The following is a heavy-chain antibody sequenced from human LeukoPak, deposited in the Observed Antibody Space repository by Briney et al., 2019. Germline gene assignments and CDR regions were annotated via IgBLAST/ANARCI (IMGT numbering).Heavy chain of an antibody. V-gene: IGHV3-30*02. CDR2: IRYDGSNK. Sequence: GGSLRLSCPASGFTFSSYSMNWVRRAPGKGLEWVAFIRYDGSNKYYADSVKGRFTISRDNSKNTLYLQMNSLRAEDTAVYYCAKDCSSTSCYAAFDIWGQGTMVTVSS. D-gene: IGHD2-2*01. J-gene: IGHJ3*02. CDR1: GFTFSSYS. CDR3: AKDCSSTSCYAAFDI.